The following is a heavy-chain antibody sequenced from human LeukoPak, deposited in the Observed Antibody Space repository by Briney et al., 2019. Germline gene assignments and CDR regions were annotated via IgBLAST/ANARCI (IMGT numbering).Heavy chain of an antibody. V-gene: IGHV1-46*01. CDR1: GYTFTSYY. D-gene: IGHD3-16*01. Sequence: ASVKVSCKASGYTFTSYYMHWVRQAPGQGLEWMGIINPSGGSTSYAQKFQGRVTMTRDMSTSTVYMELSSLRSEDTAVYYCARERWSGGAYYYYMDVWGKGTTVTVSS. CDR2: INPSGGST. CDR3: ARERWSGGAYYYYMDV. J-gene: IGHJ6*03.